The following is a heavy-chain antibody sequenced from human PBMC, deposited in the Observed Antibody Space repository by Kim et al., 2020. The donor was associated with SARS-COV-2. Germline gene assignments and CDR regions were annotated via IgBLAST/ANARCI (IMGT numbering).Heavy chain of an antibody. CDR1: GDSISPGGYS. V-gene: IGHV4-30-2*01. D-gene: IGHD2-15*01. J-gene: IGHJ1*01. CDR3: ARSFPNIGFSNYFRH. Sequence: SETLSLTCDVSGDSISPGGYSWNWVRQAPGKGLEWIAFIYHSGTAYYNPSLKSRVTISVDKPKYQFSLRLSSVTAADTAVYFCARSFPNIGFSNYFRHWGQGLLVTISS. CDR2: IYHSGTA.